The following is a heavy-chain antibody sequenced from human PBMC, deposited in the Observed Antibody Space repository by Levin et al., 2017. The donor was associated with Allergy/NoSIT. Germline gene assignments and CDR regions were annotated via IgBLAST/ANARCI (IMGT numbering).Heavy chain of an antibody. CDR2: ISYDGSIK. J-gene: IGHJ3*02. CDR3: ARAVLFDSSGSDAFDI. V-gene: IGHV3-30-3*01. D-gene: IGHD3-22*01. Sequence: PGGSLRLSCAASGFTFSSYAMHWVRQAPGKGLEWVAVISYDGSIKYYADSVKGRFTISRDNSKNTLYLQMNSLTTEDTSVYYCARAVLFDSSGSDAFDIWGQGTMVTVSS. CDR1: GFTFSSYA.